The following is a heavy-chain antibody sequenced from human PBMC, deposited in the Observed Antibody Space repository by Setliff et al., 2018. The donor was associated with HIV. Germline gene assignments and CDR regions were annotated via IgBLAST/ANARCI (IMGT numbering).Heavy chain of an antibody. CDR3: ARDFEASYCGGDCYSGWFDS. J-gene: IGHJ5*01. CDR1: GDSISDYY. D-gene: IGHD2-21*01. CDR2: IYYSGST. Sequence: SETLSLTCTVSGDSISDYYWTWIRQPPGKGLEWIGYIYYSGSTNYNPSLKSRVTISVDMSKNQFSLKLTSVTAADTAVYYCARDFEASYCGGDCYSGWFDSWGQGILVTVSS. V-gene: IGHV4-59*01.